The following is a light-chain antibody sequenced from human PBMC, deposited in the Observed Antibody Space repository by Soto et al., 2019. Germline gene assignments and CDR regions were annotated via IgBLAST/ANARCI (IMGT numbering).Light chain of an antibody. CDR3: QQYNNWPPWT. CDR2: GAS. Sequence: EIVMTQSPATLSVSPGERATLSCRASQSVSSNLAWYQQQPGQAPRLLIYGASTSATGIPVRFSGSASGTEFTLTISSLQSEDFAVYYCQQYNNWPPWTFGQGTKVEIK. V-gene: IGKV3-15*01. J-gene: IGKJ1*01. CDR1: QSVSSN.